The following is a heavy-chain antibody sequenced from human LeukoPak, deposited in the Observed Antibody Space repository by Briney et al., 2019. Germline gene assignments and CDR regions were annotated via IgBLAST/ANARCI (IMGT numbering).Heavy chain of an antibody. CDR2: INHSGGT. CDR1: GGSFSGYY. Sequence: SETLSLTCAVYGGSFSGYYWSWIRQPPGKGLEWIGEINHSGGTNYNPSLKSRVTISVDTSKNQFSLKLSSVTAADTAVYYCARARRITMVRWFDPWGQGTLVTVSS. J-gene: IGHJ5*02. V-gene: IGHV4-34*01. CDR3: ARARRITMVRWFDP. D-gene: IGHD3-10*01.